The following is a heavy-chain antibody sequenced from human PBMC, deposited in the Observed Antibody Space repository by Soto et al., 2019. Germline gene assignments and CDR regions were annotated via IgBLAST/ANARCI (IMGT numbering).Heavy chain of an antibody. CDR3: ARDGGRHSGGSDY. V-gene: IGHV1-69*01. D-gene: IGHD1-26*01. CDR1: GGTFRSYS. CDR2: IIPIFGTA. J-gene: IGHJ4*02. Sequence: QVQLVQSGAEVKKPGSSVKVSCKASGGTFRSYSINWVRQAPGQGLEWLGEIIPIFGTANYAQKFQGRVTITADEYTSTAYMELSSLRSEETAVYYCARDGGRHSGGSDYWGQGTLVTVYS.